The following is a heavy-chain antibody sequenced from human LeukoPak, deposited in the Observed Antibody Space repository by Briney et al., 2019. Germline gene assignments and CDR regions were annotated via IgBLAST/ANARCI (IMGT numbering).Heavy chain of an antibody. CDR2: TYYRSKWYN. CDR3: ARDRSITGTTGLWFDP. D-gene: IGHD1-7*01. J-gene: IGHJ5*02. CDR1: GDSVSGNSAA. V-gene: IGHV6-1*01. Sequence: SQTLSLTCAISGDSVSGNSAAWNWIRQSPSRGLEWLGRTYYRSKWYNDYAVSVKSRITINPDTSKNQFSLQLNSVTPEDTAVYYCARDRSITGTTGLWFDPWGQGTLVTVSS.